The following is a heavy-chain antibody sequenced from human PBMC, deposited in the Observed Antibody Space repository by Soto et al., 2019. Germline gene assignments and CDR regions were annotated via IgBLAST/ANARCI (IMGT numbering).Heavy chain of an antibody. J-gene: IGHJ4*02. D-gene: IGHD6-13*01. CDR2: MNSDGSNT. CDR3: AKDQQQLVPTLPEFDY. CDR1: GFTFSNYW. Sequence: GSLRLSCAASGFTFSNYWMHWVRQAPGKGLVWISRMNSDGSNTVYADAVKGRFTISRDNAKNTLYLQMNSLRVEDTAVYYCAKDQQQLVPTLPEFDYWGQGTLVTVSS. V-gene: IGHV3-74*01.